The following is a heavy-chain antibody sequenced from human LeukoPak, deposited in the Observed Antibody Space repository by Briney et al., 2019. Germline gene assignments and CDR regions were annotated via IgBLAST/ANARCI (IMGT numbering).Heavy chain of an antibody. J-gene: IGHJ4*02. Sequence: PSETLSLTCAVYGGSFSGYYWSWIRQPPGKGLEWIGEINHSGSTNYNPSLKSRVTISVDTSKNQFSLKLSSVTAADTAVYYCARGGLRWRFDYWGQGTLVTVSS. CDR1: GGSFSGYY. CDR3: ARGGLRWRFDY. V-gene: IGHV4-34*01. CDR2: INHSGST. D-gene: IGHD4-23*01.